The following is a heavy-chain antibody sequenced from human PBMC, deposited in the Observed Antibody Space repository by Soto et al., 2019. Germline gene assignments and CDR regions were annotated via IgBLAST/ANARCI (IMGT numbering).Heavy chain of an antibody. J-gene: IGHJ4*02. V-gene: IGHV3-74*01. CDR2: INGDGSTT. Sequence: EVQLVESGGGIVQPGGSVRLSCAASGFTLSSYWIHWVRQAPGKGLVWVSRINGDGSTTNYADSLRGRFTISRDNAKNTVFLQMSSLRAEDTAVYYCARGRSGSYSFDYWGQGTLVTVSS. CDR1: GFTLSSYW. D-gene: IGHD3-10*01. CDR3: ARGRSGSYSFDY.